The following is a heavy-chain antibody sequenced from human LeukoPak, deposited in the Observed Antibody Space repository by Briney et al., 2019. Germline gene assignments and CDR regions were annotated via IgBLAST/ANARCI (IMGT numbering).Heavy chain of an antibody. CDR1: GYTFTSYG. Sequence: VASVKVSCKASGYTFTSYGISWVRQAPGQGLEWMGWISAYNGNTNYAQKFQGRVTMTTDTSTSTAYMELRSLRSDDTAVYYCARDEDYGIFVNIDYWGQGTLVTVSS. CDR2: ISAYNGNT. V-gene: IGHV1-18*01. D-gene: IGHD4-17*01. J-gene: IGHJ4*02. CDR3: ARDEDYGIFVNIDY.